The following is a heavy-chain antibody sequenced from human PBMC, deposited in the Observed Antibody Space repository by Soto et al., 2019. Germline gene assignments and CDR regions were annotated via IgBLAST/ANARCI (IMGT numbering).Heavy chain of an antibody. CDR1: GFTFTSSA. CDR2: IVVGSGNT. CDR3: ADTIQLWPYYYYGMDV. D-gene: IGHD5-18*01. V-gene: IGHV1-58*01. Sequence: ASVKVSCKASGFTFTSSAVQWVRQARGQRLEWIGWIVVGSGNTNYAQKFQERVTITRDMSTSTAYMELSSLRSEDTAVYYCADTIQLWPYYYYGMDVWGQGTTVTVSS. J-gene: IGHJ6*02.